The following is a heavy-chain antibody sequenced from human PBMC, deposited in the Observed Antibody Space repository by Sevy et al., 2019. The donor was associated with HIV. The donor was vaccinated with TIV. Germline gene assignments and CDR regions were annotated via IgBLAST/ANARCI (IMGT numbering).Heavy chain of an antibody. CDR2: INHSGST. D-gene: IGHD3-10*01. Sequence: SETLSLTCAVYGGSFSGYYWSWIRQPPGKGLEWIGEINHSGSTNYNPSLKSRVTISVDTSKNQFSLKLSSVTAADTAVYYCARERSSVGWFRVENWFDPWGQGTLVTVSS. CDR3: ARERSSVGWFRVENWFDP. V-gene: IGHV4-34*01. CDR1: GGSFSGYY. J-gene: IGHJ5*02.